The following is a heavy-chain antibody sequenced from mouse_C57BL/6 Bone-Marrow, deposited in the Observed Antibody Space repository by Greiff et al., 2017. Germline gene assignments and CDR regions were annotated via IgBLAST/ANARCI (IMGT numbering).Heavy chain of an antibody. V-gene: IGHV5-2*01. CDR1: EYEFPSYD. D-gene: IGHD2-2*01. J-gene: IGHJ2*01. CDR2: INSDGGST. Sequence: EVQRVESGGGLVQPGESLKLSCESNEYEFPSYDMSWVRKTPEKRLELVAAINSDGGSTYYPDNMERRFIISRDNTKKTLYLQMSSLMSEDPALYYCASLYVYEPLFDYWGQGTTLTVSS. CDR3: ASLYVYEPLFDY.